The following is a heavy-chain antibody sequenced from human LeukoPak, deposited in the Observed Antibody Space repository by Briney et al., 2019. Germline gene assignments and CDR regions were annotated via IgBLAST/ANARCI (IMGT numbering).Heavy chain of an antibody. V-gene: IGHV1-2*02. D-gene: IGHD5-24*01. Sequence: ASVKVSCKASGYTFTGYYMHWVRQAPGQGLEWMGWINPNSGGTNYAQKFQGRVTMTRDTTISTAYMELSRLRSDDTAVYYCARDNALPMATIIDYWGQGTLVTVSS. CDR2: INPNSGGT. CDR3: ARDNALPMATIIDY. CDR1: GYTFTGYY. J-gene: IGHJ4*02.